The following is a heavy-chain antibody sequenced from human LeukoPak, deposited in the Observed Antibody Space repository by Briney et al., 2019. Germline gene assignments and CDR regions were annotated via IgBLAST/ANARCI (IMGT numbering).Heavy chain of an antibody. CDR3: AREWFGEFYYFDY. D-gene: IGHD3-10*01. Sequence: ASVKVSCKASGYTFTSYDINWVRQATGQGLEWMGWMNPNSGNTGYAQKFQGRVTMTRNTSISTAYMELSSLRSDDTAVYYCAREWFGEFYYFDYWGQGTLVTVSS. J-gene: IGHJ4*02. CDR2: MNPNSGNT. V-gene: IGHV1-8*01. CDR1: GYTFTSYD.